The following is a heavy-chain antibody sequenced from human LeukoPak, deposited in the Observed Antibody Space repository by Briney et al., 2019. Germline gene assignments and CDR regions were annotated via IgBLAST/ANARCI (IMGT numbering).Heavy chain of an antibody. J-gene: IGHJ4*02. V-gene: IGHV3-7*03. Sequence: LGGSLRLSCVVSEFNFGNYWMSWVRQTPGKGLEWVANIKQDGSDRYYVDSVKGRFIISRDNAKNSLYLQMNSLRDEDTAVYYCARDSAAHGGYWGQGTPVIVSS. CDR1: EFNFGNYW. D-gene: IGHD6-25*01. CDR3: ARDSAAHGGY. CDR2: IKQDGSDR.